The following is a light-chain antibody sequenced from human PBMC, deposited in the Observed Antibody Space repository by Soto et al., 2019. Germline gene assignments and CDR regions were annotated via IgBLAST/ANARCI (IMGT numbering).Light chain of an antibody. V-gene: IGLV2-14*01. CDR1: NNDVGGHMY. CDR3: SASRMCIIV. Sequence: QSALTQPASVSGSPGQSITISCTGTNNDVGGHMYVSWYQHQAGKAPKLILYETAARPSGVSDRFSGSKSGNTASLTISGLHAEDEATYCCSASRMCIIVFGGGTKLTVL. J-gene: IGLJ2*01. CDR2: ETA.